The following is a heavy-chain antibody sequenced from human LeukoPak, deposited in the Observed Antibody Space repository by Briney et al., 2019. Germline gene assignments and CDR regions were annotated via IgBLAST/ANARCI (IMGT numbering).Heavy chain of an antibody. D-gene: IGHD1-26*01. CDR3: AKEWGAGSDGFDI. CDR2: ISYDGSNK. Sequence: GRSLRLSCAASGFTFSSYGMHWVRQAPGNGLEWVAVISYDGSNKYYADSVKGRFTISRDNSKNTLYLQMNSLRAEDTAVYYCAKEWGAGSDGFDIWGQGTMATVSS. CDR1: GFTFSSYG. V-gene: IGHV3-30*18. J-gene: IGHJ3*02.